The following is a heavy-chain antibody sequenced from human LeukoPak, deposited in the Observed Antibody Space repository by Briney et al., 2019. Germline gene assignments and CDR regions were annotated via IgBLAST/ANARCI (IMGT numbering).Heavy chain of an antibody. V-gene: IGHV1-46*01. CDR2: INPSGDST. Sequence: ASVKVSCKASGYTFTSYYMHWVRQAPGQGLEWMGIINPSGDSTSYAQKFQGRVTMTRDMSTSTVYMELSSLRSEDTAVYYCARDGRGTVTTYNWFDPWGQGTLVTVSS. CDR1: GYTFTSYY. CDR3: ARDGRGTVTTYNWFDP. J-gene: IGHJ5*02. D-gene: IGHD4-11*01.